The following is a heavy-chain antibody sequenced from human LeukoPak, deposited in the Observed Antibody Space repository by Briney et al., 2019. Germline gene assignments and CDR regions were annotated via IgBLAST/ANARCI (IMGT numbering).Heavy chain of an antibody. Sequence: GGSLRLSCAASGFTFSDYSMNWVRQPPGKGLEWISYSSGSSDTIYYADSVKGRFTISRDNAKNSLYLHMNSLRAEDTAVYYCARDHYYGSELDYWGQGTLVTVSS. J-gene: IGHJ4*02. CDR2: SSGSSDTI. CDR3: ARDHYYGSELDY. V-gene: IGHV3-48*01. D-gene: IGHD3-10*01. CDR1: GFTFSDYS.